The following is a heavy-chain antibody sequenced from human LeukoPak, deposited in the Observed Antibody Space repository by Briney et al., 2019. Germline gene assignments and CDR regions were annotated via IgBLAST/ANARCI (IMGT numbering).Heavy chain of an antibody. V-gene: IGHV4-59*01. Sequence: PSETLSLTCNVSGGSIRSYYWSWIRQPPGKGLEWIGYIYYCGSTNSNPSLKSRVTISVDTSKYQFSLKVSSVTAADTAVYYCARALTPGYCSGGTCSYFDYWGQGTLVTVSS. J-gene: IGHJ4*02. CDR3: ARALTPGYCSGGTCSYFDY. CDR1: GGSIRSYY. D-gene: IGHD2-15*01. CDR2: IYYCGST.